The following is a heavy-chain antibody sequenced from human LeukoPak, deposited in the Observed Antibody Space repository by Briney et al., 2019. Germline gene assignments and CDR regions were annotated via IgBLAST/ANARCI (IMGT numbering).Heavy chain of an antibody. D-gene: IGHD3-22*01. CDR3: ARVPLYYYDSSGEQGMDV. Sequence: ASVKVSCKASGYTFTSYGISWVRQAPGQGLEWMGWISAYNGNTNYAQKLQGRVTMTTDTSTSTAYMELRSLRSDDTAVYYCARVPLYYYDSSGEQGMDVWGQGTTVTVSS. J-gene: IGHJ6*02. V-gene: IGHV1-18*04. CDR1: GYTFTSYG. CDR2: ISAYNGNT.